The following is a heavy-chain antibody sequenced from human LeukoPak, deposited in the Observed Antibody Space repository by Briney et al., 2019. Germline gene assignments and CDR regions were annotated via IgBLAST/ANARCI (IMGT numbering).Heavy chain of an antibody. Sequence: KAGGFLRLSCAASGFTFSDYYMSWIRQAPGKGLEWVSYISSSSSYTNYADSVKGRFTISRDNAKNSLYLQMNSLRAEDTAVYYCARGDCSGGSCPYFDYWGQGNLVTVSS. D-gene: IGHD2-15*01. CDR1: GFTFSDYY. J-gene: IGHJ4*02. V-gene: IGHV3-11*06. CDR2: ISSSSSYT. CDR3: ARGDCSGGSCPYFDY.